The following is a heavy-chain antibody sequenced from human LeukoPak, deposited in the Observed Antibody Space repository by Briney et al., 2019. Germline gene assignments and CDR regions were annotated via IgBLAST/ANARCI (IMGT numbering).Heavy chain of an antibody. Sequence: GGSLRLSCAASGFTFSSYSMNWVRQAPGKGLEWVSYISSSSSTIYYADSVKGRFTISRDNAKNSLYLQMNSLRAEDTAVYYCARSGFRLGYCSSTSCSQPDYWGQGTLVTVSS. CDR2: ISSSSSTI. J-gene: IGHJ4*02. CDR1: GFTFSSYS. D-gene: IGHD2-2*01. V-gene: IGHV3-48*01. CDR3: ARSGFRLGYCSSTSCSQPDY.